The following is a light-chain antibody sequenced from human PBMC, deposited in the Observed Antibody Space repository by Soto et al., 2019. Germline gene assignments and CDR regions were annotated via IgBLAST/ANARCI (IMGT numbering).Light chain of an antibody. CDR2: GAS. V-gene: IGKV3-15*01. CDR1: QSVSSN. Sequence: EIVMTQSPATLSVSPGERATLSRRASQSVSSNLAWYQQKPGQAPRLLIYGASTRATGIPDRFSGSGSGTEFTLTISSLQSEDFAVYYCQQYNNWPRTFGQGTKVEIK. J-gene: IGKJ1*01. CDR3: QQYNNWPRT.